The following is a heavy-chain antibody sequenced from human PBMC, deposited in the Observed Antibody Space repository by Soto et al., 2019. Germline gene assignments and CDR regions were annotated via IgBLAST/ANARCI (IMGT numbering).Heavy chain of an antibody. J-gene: IGHJ4*02. D-gene: IGHD2-8*01. CDR1: GGSITGYY. CDR2: IHISGST. Sequence: PSETLSLTCTVSGGSITGYYWSWIRQPAGKGLEWIGRIHISGSTNYNPSFKSRVTMSVDTSKNQFSLKLNSVTAADTAVYYCANEIVHHLWSSSDYWGQGTLVPVSS. V-gene: IGHV4-4*07. CDR3: ANEIVHHLWSSSDY.